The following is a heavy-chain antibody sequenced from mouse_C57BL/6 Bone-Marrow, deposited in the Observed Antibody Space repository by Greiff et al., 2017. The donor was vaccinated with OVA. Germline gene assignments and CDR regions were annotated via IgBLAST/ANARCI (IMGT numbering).Heavy chain of an antibody. CDR1: GFTFSSYA. CDR3: AREDDPGGY. D-gene: IGHD2-3*01. CDR2: ISDGGSYT. Sequence: EVQLVESGGGLVKPGGSLKLSCAASGFTFSSYAMSWVRQTPEKRLEWVATISDGGSYTYYPDNVKGRFTISRDNAKNNLYLQMSHLKSEDTAMYYCAREDDPGGYWGQGTTLTVSS. V-gene: IGHV5-4*01. J-gene: IGHJ2*01.